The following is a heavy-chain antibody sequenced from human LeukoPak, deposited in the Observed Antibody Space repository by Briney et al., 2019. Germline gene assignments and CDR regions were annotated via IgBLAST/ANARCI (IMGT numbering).Heavy chain of an antibody. CDR3: ARQGGDGSFDY. CDR1: GNTFTMYR. J-gene: IGHJ4*02. Sequence: GESLKISCKGSGNTFTMYRIGWVRQMPGKGLEWMGIIYPGDSDTRYSPSFQGQVTLSVDKSISTAYLQWNSLKASDTAMYYCARQGGDGSFDYWGQGTLVTVSS. V-gene: IGHV5-51*01. CDR2: IYPGDSDT.